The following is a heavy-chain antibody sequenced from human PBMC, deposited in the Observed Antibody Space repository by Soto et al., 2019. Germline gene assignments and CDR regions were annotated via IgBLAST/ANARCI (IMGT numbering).Heavy chain of an antibody. J-gene: IGHJ5*02. CDR2: ISAYNGNT. CDR1: GYTFTGYY. Sequence: ASVKVSCKASGYTFTGYYMHWVRQAPGQGLEWMGWISAYNGNTNYAQKLQGRVTMTTDTSTSTAYMELRSLRSDDTAVYCCARDLFRGYSSGVIWFDPWGHGTLVTVSS. D-gene: IGHD6-19*01. CDR3: ARDLFRGYSSGVIWFDP. V-gene: IGHV1-18*04.